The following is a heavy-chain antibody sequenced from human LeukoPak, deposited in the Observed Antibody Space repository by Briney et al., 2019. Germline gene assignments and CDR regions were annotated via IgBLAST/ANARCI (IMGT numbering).Heavy chain of an antibody. V-gene: IGHV3-74*01. Sequence: GGSLRLSCEASGFTISGSGMHWVRQVPGKGLVWVARNNYDGTITIYADSMKGRFTVSRDNGKNAVYLHMNTLRAADTAVYYCAKSDWFDAWGQGTLVTVSS. CDR3: AKSDWFDA. CDR1: GFTISGSG. CDR2: NNYDGTIT. J-gene: IGHJ5*02.